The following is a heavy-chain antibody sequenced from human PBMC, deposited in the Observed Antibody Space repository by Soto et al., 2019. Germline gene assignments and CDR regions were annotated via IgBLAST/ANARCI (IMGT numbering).Heavy chain of an antibody. Sequence: KSSETLSLTCAVYGGSLSGYYWSWIRQPPGKGLEWIGEINHSGSTNYNPSLKSRVTISVDTSKNQFSLKLSSVTAADTAVYYCARVRGATMVRGARFDYWGQGTLVTVSS. CDR3: ARVRGATMVRGARFDY. CDR1: GGSLSGYY. J-gene: IGHJ4*02. V-gene: IGHV4-34*01. CDR2: INHSGST. D-gene: IGHD3-10*01.